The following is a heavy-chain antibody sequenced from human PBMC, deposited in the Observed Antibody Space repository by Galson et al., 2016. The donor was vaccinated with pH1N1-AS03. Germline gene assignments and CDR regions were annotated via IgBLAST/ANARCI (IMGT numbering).Heavy chain of an antibody. V-gene: IGHV3-74*01. CDR1: GFTLRNYW. CDR2: INTDETKT. CDR3: ARGILGDAVGLDS. Sequence: SLRLSCAASGFTLRNYWMHWVRQAPGGGLVWVSRINTDETKTYYADSVEGRFGISRDIAKNAVYLQMNSLGPEVTAVDYWARGILGDAVGLDSWGQGTLVTVAS. J-gene: IGHJ4*02. D-gene: IGHD3-16*01.